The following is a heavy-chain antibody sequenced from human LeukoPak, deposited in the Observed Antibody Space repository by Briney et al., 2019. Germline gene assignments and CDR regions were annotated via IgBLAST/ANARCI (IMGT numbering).Heavy chain of an antibody. V-gene: IGHV3-30*04. CDR2: ISHDVKTT. D-gene: IGHD3-10*01. CDR3: VKEGYNGWGSSPTFYFDY. Sequence: PGGSLRLSCVASGFSFSDSVIHWVRQAPGKGLEWVAVISHDVKTTYYADSAKGRFTISRDNSRNTVFLQMNRLRPEDTAVYYCVKEGYNGWGSSPTFYFDYWGQGTRVTVSS. CDR1: GFSFSDSV. J-gene: IGHJ4*02.